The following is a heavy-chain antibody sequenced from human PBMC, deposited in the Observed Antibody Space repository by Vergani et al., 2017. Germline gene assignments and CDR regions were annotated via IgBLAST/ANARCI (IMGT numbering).Heavy chain of an antibody. CDR1: GGTFSSYA. D-gene: IGHD2-2*01. V-gene: IGHV1-69*01. CDR2: IIPIFGTA. Sequence: QVQLVQSGAEVKKPGSSVKVSCKASGGTFSSYAISWVRQAPGQGLEWMGGIIPIFGTANYAQKFQGRVTITADESTSTAYMELSSLRSEDTAVYYCASGGDIVVVPAAKNWFDPGSQGTLVTVSS. CDR3: ASGGDIVVVPAAKNWFDP. J-gene: IGHJ5*02.